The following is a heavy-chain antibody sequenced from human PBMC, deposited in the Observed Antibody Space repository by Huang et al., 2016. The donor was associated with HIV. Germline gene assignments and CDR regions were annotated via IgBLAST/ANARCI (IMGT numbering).Heavy chain of an antibody. D-gene: IGHD2-15*01. CDR1: SGSFSDYY. Sequence: QVQLQQWGGGLLKPSETLSLTCAVYSGSFSDYYWSWIRQPPGQGLEWIGEINHSGSTNSNPALKSRVTMSLDMSKNQFSLRLRSVTATDTAIYYCARRHCSGGSCDSPSHHYHYMDVWGKGTTVTVSS. CDR2: INHSGST. J-gene: IGHJ6*03. V-gene: IGHV4-34*01. CDR3: ARRHCSGGSCDSPSHHYHYMDV.